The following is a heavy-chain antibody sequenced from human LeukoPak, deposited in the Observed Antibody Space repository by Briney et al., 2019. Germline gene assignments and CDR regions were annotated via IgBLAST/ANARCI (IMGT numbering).Heavy chain of an antibody. V-gene: IGHV4-31*03. CDR2: IDYSGST. CDR3: ARGDRDPYFDY. J-gene: IGHJ4*02. D-gene: IGHD5-24*01. CDR1: GGSISSGGYY. Sequence: SQTLSLTCTVSGGSISSGGYYWSWIRQHPGKGLEWIGYIDYSGSTYYNPSLKSRVTILVDTSKNQFSLKLSSVTPADTAVYYCARGDRDPYFDYWGQGSLVTVSS.